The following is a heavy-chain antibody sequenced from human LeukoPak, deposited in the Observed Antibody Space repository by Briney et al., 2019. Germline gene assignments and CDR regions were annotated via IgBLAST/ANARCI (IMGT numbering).Heavy chain of an antibody. Sequence: SETLSLTCAVYGGSFSGYYWSWIRQPPGKGLEWIGEINHSGSTNYNPSLKSRVTISVDTSKNQFSLKLSSVTAADTAVYYCARGGIRYFDYWGQGTLVTVSS. CDR3: ARGGIRYFDY. CDR2: INHSGST. J-gene: IGHJ4*02. D-gene: IGHD3-10*01. V-gene: IGHV4-34*01. CDR1: GGSFSGYY.